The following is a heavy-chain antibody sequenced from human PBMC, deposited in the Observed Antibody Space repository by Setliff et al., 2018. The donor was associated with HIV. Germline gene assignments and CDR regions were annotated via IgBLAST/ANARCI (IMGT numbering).Heavy chain of an antibody. CDR1: GYTFISFD. CDR2: MNPASGST. CDR3: ARARYGVSAVGY. D-gene: IGHD6-13*01. Sequence: ASVKVSCKASGYTFISFDINWVRQATGQGPEWMGWMNPASGSTGYAQKFQGRVTMTRNASINTAYMELNSLTCDDTAMYYCARARYGVSAVGYWGQGTPVTVSS. V-gene: IGHV1-8*01. J-gene: IGHJ4*02.